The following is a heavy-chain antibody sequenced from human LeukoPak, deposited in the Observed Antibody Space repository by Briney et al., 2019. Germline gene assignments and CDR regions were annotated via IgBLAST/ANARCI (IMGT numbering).Heavy chain of an antibody. CDR2: ISGGGYST. CDR1: GFTFRSYA. V-gene: IGHV3-23*01. Sequence: GGSLRLSCAASGFTFRSYAMSWVRQAPGKGLEWVSTISGGGYSTYYADSVKGRFTISRDNSKSTLFVQMNSLRAEDTAVYYCANWREGVRPDFESWGQGTLVTVSS. J-gene: IGHJ4*02. D-gene: IGHD3-3*01. CDR3: ANWREGVRPDFES.